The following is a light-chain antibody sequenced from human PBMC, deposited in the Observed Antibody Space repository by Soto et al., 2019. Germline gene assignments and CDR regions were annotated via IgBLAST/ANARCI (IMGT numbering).Light chain of an antibody. CDR2: KDS. Sequence: SYELTQPPSVSVSPGQTARITCSGDALPKQYAYWYQQKPGQAPVLVIYKDSERPSGIPERFSGSSSGTTVTLTISGVQAEDEADYYCQSADSSGTYGVVLGGGTQLTVL. CDR3: QSADSSGTYGVV. J-gene: IGLJ2*01. V-gene: IGLV3-25*03. CDR1: ALPKQY.